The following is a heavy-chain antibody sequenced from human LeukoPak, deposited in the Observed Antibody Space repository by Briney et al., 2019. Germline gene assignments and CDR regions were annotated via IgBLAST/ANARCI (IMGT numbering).Heavy chain of an antibody. D-gene: IGHD3-16*01. CDR2: IYYSGST. CDR3: VRWGSGTSPFDD. J-gene: IGHJ4*02. CDR1: GGSISGSTYY. V-gene: IGHV4-39*07. Sequence: KPSETLSLTCTVSGGSISGSTYYWGWIRQTPGKGLEWIGSIYYSGSTYYNPSLKSRVTISVDTSKNQFSLKLSSVTAADTAVYFCVRWGSGTSPFDDWGQGTLVTVSS.